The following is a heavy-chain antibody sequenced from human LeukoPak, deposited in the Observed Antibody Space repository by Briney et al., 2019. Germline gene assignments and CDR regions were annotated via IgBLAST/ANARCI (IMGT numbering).Heavy chain of an antibody. CDR2: INTDASNT. J-gene: IGHJ4*02. Sequence: GGSLRLSCAASGFTFSDYNMNWVRQAPGKGLVWVSRINTDASNTIYADSVKGRFTISRDNAKNTLYLQMNSLRAEDTAVYYCARDQSIAGPTTADYWGQGTLVTVSS. V-gene: IGHV3-74*01. D-gene: IGHD1-26*01. CDR3: ARDQSIAGPTTADY. CDR1: GFTFSDYN.